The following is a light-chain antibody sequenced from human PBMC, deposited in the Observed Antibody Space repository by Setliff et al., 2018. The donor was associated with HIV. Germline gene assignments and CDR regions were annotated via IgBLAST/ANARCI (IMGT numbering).Light chain of an antibody. CDR1: SSHFGADS. CDR2: VNH. V-gene: IGLV1-51*01. J-gene: IGLJ1*01. CDR3: GAWDDTLNVYV. Sequence: QSVLTQPPSVSAAPGQRVTVSCSANSSHFGADSISWYQQSPGTAPPFLIDVNHQRPSEIPDRFSASTSGTSATLTITGLQSGDEADYYCGAWDDTLNVYVFGAGTKVTVL.